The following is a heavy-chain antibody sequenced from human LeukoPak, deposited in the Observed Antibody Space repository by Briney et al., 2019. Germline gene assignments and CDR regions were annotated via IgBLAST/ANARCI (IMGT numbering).Heavy chain of an antibody. V-gene: IGHV4-39*07. CDR3: ARSGELLRLGELSESGAFDI. CDR2: IYYSGST. CDR1: GGSISSSSYY. D-gene: IGHD3-16*02. Sequence: KASETLSLTCTVSGGSISSSSYYWGWIRQPPGKGLEWIGSIYYSGSTYYNPSLKSRVTISVDTSKNQFSLKLSSVTAADTAVYYCARSGELLRLGELSESGAFDIWGQGTMVTVSS. J-gene: IGHJ3*02.